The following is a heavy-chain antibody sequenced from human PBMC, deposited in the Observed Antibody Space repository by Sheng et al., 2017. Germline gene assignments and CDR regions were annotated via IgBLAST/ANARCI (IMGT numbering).Heavy chain of an antibody. D-gene: IGHD3-22*01. J-gene: IGHJ5*02. CDR2: ISSSSSYI. V-gene: IGHV3-21*01. Sequence: VQLVESGGGWSSLGGSLRLSCAASGFTFSSYSMNWVRQAPGKGLEWVSSISSSSSYIYYADSVKGRFTISRDNAKNSLYLQMNSLRAEDTAVYYCASQTGRGYYDFNWFDPWGQGTLVTVSS. CDR1: GFTFSSYS. CDR3: ASQTGRGYYDFNWFDP.